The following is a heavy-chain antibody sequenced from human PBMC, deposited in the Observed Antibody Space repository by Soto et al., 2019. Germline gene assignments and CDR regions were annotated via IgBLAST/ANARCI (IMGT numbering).Heavy chain of an antibody. D-gene: IGHD6-13*01. CDR3: VRRHVSATGIDWFDP. CDR1: GYTFTSYG. Sequence: ASVKVSCKASGYTFTSYGIHRVRQAPGQRLEWMGWINAANGDTKYSPKFQGRVTITRDTSASTAYMELSSLRSEDTAVYYCVRRHVSATGIDWFDPWGQGTLVTVSS. V-gene: IGHV1-3*01. J-gene: IGHJ5*02. CDR2: INAANGDT.